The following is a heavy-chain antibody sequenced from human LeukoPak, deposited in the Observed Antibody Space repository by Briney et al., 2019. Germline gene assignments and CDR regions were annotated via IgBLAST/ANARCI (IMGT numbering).Heavy chain of an antibody. CDR2: IWYDGSNK. Sequence: GGSLRLSCAASGFTFSSYGMHWVRQAPGKGLEWVAVIWYDGSNKYYADSVKGRFTISRDNSKNTLYLQMNSLRAEDTAVYYCAKEAVDTAMVTLDYWGQGTLVTVSS. J-gene: IGHJ4*02. CDR3: AKEAVDTAMVTLDY. D-gene: IGHD5-18*01. CDR1: GFTFSSYG. V-gene: IGHV3-30*02.